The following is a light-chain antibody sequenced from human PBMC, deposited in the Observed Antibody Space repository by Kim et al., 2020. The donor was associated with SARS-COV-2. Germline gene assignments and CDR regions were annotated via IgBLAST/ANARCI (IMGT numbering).Light chain of an antibody. CDR1: QSFSTW. Sequence: DIKMTQSPSTLSASVGDRVTITCRASQSFSTWLAWYQQKPGKAPKLLIYKAYSLESGVPSRFRGSGSGTEFTLTISSLQHDDFATYYCLQYKDYPLTFGGGTKVDIK. CDR3: LQYKDYPLT. CDR2: KAY. V-gene: IGKV1-5*03. J-gene: IGKJ4*01.